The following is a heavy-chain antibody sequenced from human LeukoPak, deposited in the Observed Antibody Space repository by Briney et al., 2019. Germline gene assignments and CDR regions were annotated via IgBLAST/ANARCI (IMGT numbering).Heavy chain of an antibody. CDR3: ARWGDNNLCAL. D-gene: IGHD3-16*01. V-gene: IGHV3-33*01. CDR2: IWYDGSNT. J-gene: IGHJ1*01. Sequence: GGSLRLSCAASGFTFSSHGMHSVRQAPGKGREWVAVIWYDGSNTYYVDSVKGRFAISKNNSKNMLYRQMNSLRDEDTAVYHCARWGDNNLCALWSQGTLLTVSA. CDR1: GFTFSSHG.